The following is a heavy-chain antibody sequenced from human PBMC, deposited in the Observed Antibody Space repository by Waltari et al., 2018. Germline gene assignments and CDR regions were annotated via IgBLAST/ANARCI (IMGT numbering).Heavy chain of an antibody. CDR1: GASLSSYY. CDR3: ARVVVLYNWNYQPDLYYFDY. D-gene: IGHD1-7*01. V-gene: IGHV4-59*01. Sequence: QVQLQESGPGLVQPSETLSLTCTVSGASLSSYYWTWIRQPPGKGPEWFGYIYYSGSTNYNPSLKSRVTISVDTSKNQFSLKLSSVTAADTAVYYCARVVVLYNWNYQPDLYYFDYWGQGTLVTVSS. CDR2: IYYSGST. J-gene: IGHJ4*02.